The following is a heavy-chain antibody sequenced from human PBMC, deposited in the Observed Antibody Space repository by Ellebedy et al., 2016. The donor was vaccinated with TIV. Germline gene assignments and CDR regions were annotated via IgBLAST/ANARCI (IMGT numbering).Heavy chain of an antibody. D-gene: IGHD5-18*01. V-gene: IGHV3-7*01. CDR3: ARDGYAYATDV. CDR1: GFIFSSYW. J-gene: IGHJ6*02. Sequence: GESLKISCAASGFIFSSYWMSWVRQAPGKGLEWVANIKQDGSEKYYVDSVKGRFTISRDNAKNSLYLQMNSLRAEDTAIFYCARDGYAYATDVWGQGTTVTVSS. CDR2: IKQDGSEK.